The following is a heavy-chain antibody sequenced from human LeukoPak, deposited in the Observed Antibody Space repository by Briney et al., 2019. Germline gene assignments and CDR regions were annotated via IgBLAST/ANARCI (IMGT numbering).Heavy chain of an antibody. D-gene: IGHD4-17*01. V-gene: IGHV3-74*01. CDR1: GFTFSNYW. Sequence: GGSLRLSCAASGFTFSNYWMHWVRQAPGKGLVWVSRINRDGRSTNYADSVKGRFTISRDNAKNMVFLQMNSLRAEDTAVYYCALPLRDGDFYFDYWGQGALVTVSS. CDR3: ALPLRDGDFYFDY. J-gene: IGHJ4*02. CDR2: INRDGRST.